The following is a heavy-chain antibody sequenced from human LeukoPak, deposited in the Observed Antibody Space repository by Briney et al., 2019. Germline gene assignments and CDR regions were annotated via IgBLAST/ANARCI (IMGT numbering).Heavy chain of an antibody. D-gene: IGHD3-22*01. Sequence: SETLSLTRTVSGGSISSGSYYWSWIRQPAGKGLEWIGRIYTSGSTNYNPSLKSRVTISVDTSKNQFSLKLSSVTAADTAVYYCARESYYYDSEQGDYWGQGTLVTVSS. CDR1: GGSISSGSYY. CDR3: ARESYYYDSEQGDY. V-gene: IGHV4-61*02. CDR2: IYTSGST. J-gene: IGHJ4*02.